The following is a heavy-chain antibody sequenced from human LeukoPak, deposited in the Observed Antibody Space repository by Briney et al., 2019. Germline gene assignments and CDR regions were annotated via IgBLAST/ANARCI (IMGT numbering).Heavy chain of an antibody. J-gene: IGHJ4*02. CDR2: ISGSGGST. V-gene: IGHV3-23*01. CDR1: GFTFSSYV. D-gene: IGHD3-22*01. Sequence: GGSLRLSCAASGFTFSSYVMSWVRQAPGKGLEWVSVISGSGGSTNYADSVKGRFTISRDNSKNTLYLQMNSLRAEDTAVYYCATRDISDWHYFDCWGQGTLVTVSS. CDR3: ATRDISDWHYFDC.